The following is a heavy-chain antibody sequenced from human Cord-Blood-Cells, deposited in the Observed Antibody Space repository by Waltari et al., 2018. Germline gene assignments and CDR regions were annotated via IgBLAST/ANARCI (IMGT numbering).Heavy chain of an antibody. J-gene: IGHJ6*02. CDR1: GFTFSSYG. D-gene: IGHD1-26*01. Sequence: QVQLVESGGGVVQPGGSLRLSCAASGFTFSSYGMHWVRQAPGKGLEWVAFIRYDGSNKYYADSVKGRFTISRENSKNTLYLQMNSLRAEDTAVYYCAKDSESGSYFGDYYYYYGMDVWGQGTTVTVSS. CDR3: AKDSESGSYFGDYYYYYGMDV. V-gene: IGHV3-30*02. CDR2: IRYDGSNK.